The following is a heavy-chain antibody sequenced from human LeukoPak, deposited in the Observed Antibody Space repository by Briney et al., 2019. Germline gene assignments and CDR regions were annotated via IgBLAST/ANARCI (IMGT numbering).Heavy chain of an antibody. CDR2: IYHSGST. Sequence: SETLSLTCTVSGYSISSGYYWGWIRQPPGKGLEWIGSIYHSGSTYYNPSLKSRVTISVDTSKNQFSLKLSSVTAADTAVYYCARSRGDYYGSGSYSPHYYYYYYMDVWGKGTTVTVSS. CDR3: ARSRGDYYGSGSYSPHYYYYYYMDV. V-gene: IGHV4-38-2*02. D-gene: IGHD3-10*01. J-gene: IGHJ6*03. CDR1: GYSISSGYY.